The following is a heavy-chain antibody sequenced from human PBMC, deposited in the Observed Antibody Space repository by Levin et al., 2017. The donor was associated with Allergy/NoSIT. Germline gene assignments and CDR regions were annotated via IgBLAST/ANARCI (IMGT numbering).Heavy chain of an antibody. CDR3: TTYWEFEDAFDI. CDR1: GFTFSNAW. Sequence: GESLKISCAASGFTFSNAWMSWVRQAPGKGLEWVGRIKSKTDGGTTDYAAPVKGRFTISRDDSKNTLYLQMNSLKTEDTAVYYCTTYWEFEDAFDIWGQGTMVTVSS. CDR2: IKSKTDGGTT. J-gene: IGHJ3*02. D-gene: IGHD2-8*02. V-gene: IGHV3-15*01.